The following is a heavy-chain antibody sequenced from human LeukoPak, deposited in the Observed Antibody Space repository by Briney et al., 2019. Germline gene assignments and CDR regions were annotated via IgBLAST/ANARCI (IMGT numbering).Heavy chain of an antibody. Sequence: SETLSLTCTVSGGSISSGGYYWSWIRQHPGKGLEWIGYIYYSRSTYYNPSLKSRVTISVDTSKNQFSLKLSSVTAADTAVYYCARSRYYYDSSGYLRGYYYMDVWGKGTTVTVSS. CDR1: GGSISSGGYY. CDR3: ARSRYYYDSSGYLRGYYYMDV. D-gene: IGHD3-22*01. V-gene: IGHV4-31*03. CDR2: IYYSRST. J-gene: IGHJ6*03.